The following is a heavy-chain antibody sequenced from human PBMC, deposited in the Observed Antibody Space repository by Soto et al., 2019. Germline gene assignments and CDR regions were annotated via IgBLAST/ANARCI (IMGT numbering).Heavy chain of an antibody. V-gene: IGHV3-23*01. CDR2: ISGSGGST. CDR3: AKDIQAFDAFDI. CDR1: GFTFSSYA. Sequence: GGSLRLSCAASGFTFSSYAMSWVRQAPGKGLEWVSAISGSGGSTYYADSVKGRFTISRDNSKNTLYLQMNSLRAEDTAVYYFAKDIQAFDAFDIWGQGTMVTVSS. J-gene: IGHJ3*02.